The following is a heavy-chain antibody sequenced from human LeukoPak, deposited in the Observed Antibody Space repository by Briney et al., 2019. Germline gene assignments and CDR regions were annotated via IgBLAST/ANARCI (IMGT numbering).Heavy chain of an antibody. CDR3: ARVQSRLSWFDP. Sequence: PSETLSLTCTVSGGSISSSSHYWGWIRQPPGKGLEWIGSIYYSGSTYYNPSLKSRVTISLDTSKNQFSLKLSSVTAADTAVYYCARVQSRLSWFDPWGQGTLVTVSS. CDR1: GGSISSSSHY. J-gene: IGHJ5*02. V-gene: IGHV4-39*07. CDR2: IYYSGST.